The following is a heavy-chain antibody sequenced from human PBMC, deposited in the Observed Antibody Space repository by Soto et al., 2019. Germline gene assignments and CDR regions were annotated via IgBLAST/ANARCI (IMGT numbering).Heavy chain of an antibody. CDR3: AREVGATAKAFYF. D-gene: IGHD1-26*01. CDR1: GYSISSGYF. Sequence: SETLSLTCAVSGYSISSGYFWGWIRQPPGKGPEWIGSIHHRGSTYYNPSLKSRVTISVDTSKNQFSLKLRAVTAADTAVYFFAREVGATAKAFYFWGQGTLVTVSS. CDR2: IHHRGST. J-gene: IGHJ4*02. V-gene: IGHV4-38-2*02.